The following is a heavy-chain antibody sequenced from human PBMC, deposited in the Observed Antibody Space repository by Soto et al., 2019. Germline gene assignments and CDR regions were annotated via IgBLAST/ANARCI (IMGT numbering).Heavy chain of an antibody. D-gene: IGHD4-4*01. J-gene: IGHJ4*02. V-gene: IGHV1-69*13. Sequence: EASVKVSCKASGGTFSSYAISWVRQAPGQGLEWMGGIIPIFGTANYAQKFQGRVTITADESTSTAYMELSSLRSEDTAVYYCAREFSRTYSNYVYWGQGTLVTVSS. CDR2: IIPIFGTA. CDR3: AREFSRTYSNYVY. CDR1: GGTFSSYA.